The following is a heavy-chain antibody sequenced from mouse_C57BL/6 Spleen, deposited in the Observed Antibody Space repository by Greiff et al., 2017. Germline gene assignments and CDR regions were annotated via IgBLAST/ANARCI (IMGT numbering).Heavy chain of an antibody. J-gene: IGHJ4*01. CDR2: IWSGGST. CDR1: GFSLTSYG. CDR3: ATPSLGLPYAMDY. Sequence: QVQLKESGPGLVQPSQSLSITCTVSGFSLTSYGVHWVRQSPGKGLEWLGVIWSGGSTDYNAAFISRLSISKDNSKSQVFFKMNSLQADDTAIYYCATPSLGLPYAMDYWGQGTSVTVSS. V-gene: IGHV2-2*01. D-gene: IGHD2-4*01.